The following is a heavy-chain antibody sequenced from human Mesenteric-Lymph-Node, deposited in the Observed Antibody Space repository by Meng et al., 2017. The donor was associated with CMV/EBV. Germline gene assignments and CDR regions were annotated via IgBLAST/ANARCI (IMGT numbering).Heavy chain of an antibody. Sequence: GESLKISCAASGFTFSSYAMSWVRQAPGKGLEWVSSISSSSSYIYYADSVKGRFTISRDNAKNSLYLQMNSLRAEDTAVYYCARGGEYQLLKFDYWGQGTLVTVSS. D-gene: IGHD2-2*01. J-gene: IGHJ4*02. CDR3: ARGGEYQLLKFDY. CDR2: ISSSSSYI. CDR1: GFTFSSYA. V-gene: IGHV3-21*01.